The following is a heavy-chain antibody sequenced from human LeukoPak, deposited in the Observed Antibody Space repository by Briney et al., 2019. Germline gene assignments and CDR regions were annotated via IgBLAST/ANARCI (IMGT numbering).Heavy chain of an antibody. V-gene: IGHV4-59*01. CDR3: AREEQWLVGYFDY. J-gene: IGHJ4*02. Sequence: SETLSLTCTVSGGSISSYYWSWIRQPPGKGPEWIGYIYYSGSTNYNPSLKSRVTISVDTSKNQFSLKLSSVTAADTAVYYCAREEQWLVGYFDYWGQGTLVTVSS. D-gene: IGHD6-19*01. CDR2: IYYSGST. CDR1: GGSISSYY.